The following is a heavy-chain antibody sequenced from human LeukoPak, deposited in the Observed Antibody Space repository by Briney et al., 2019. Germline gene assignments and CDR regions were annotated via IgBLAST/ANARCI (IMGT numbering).Heavy chain of an antibody. CDR3: ATNYDSSGPIDY. V-gene: IGHV4-39*01. D-gene: IGHD3-22*01. CDR1: GGSISSSSYY. J-gene: IGHJ4*02. CDR2: IYYSGST. Sequence: SETLSLTCTVSGGSISSSSYYWGWIRQPPGKGLEWIGSIYYSGSTYYNPSLKSRVTISVDTSKNQFSLKLSSVTAADTAVYYCATNYDSSGPIDYWGQGTLVTASS.